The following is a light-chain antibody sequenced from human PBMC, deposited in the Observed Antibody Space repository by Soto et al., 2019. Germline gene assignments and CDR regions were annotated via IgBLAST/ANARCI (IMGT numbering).Light chain of an antibody. J-gene: IGLJ3*02. V-gene: IGLV2-14*01. CDR1: MRDVGAYNL. CDR2: EVR. Sequence: QSVLGQPASVSASAGQSITISCSGTMRDVGAYNLVSWYQQHPGTAPKLIIYEVRNRPSGISSRFSGSRSGNTASLTISGLQSEEEGDYYCSAYTARSTMVFGGGTKVTVL. CDR3: SAYTARSTMV.